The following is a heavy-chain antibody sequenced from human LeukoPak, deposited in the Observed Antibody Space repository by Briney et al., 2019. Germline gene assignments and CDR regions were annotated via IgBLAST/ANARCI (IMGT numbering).Heavy chain of an antibody. CDR3: ARYVDIVATIVDDAFDI. CDR1: GYSFTSYW. J-gene: IGHJ3*02. V-gene: IGHV5-51*01. CDR2: TYPGDSDT. D-gene: IGHD5-12*01. Sequence: GESLKISCKGSGYSFTSYWIGWVRQMPGKGLEWMGITYPGDSDTRYSPSFQGQVTISADKSLSTAYLQWSSLKASDTAMYYCARYVDIVATIVDDAFDIWGQGTMVTVSS.